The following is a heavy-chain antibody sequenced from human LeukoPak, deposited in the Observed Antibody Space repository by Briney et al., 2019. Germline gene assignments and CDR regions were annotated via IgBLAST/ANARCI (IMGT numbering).Heavy chain of an antibody. CDR2: IYYSGST. Sequence: SSETLSLTCTVSGGSISSSSYYWGWIRQPPGKGLEWIGSIYYSGSTNYNPSLKSRVTISVDTSKNQFSLKLSSVTAADTAVYYCARSLLWFGELLSFDYWGQGTLVTVSS. CDR1: GGSISSSSYY. D-gene: IGHD3-10*01. J-gene: IGHJ4*02. CDR3: ARSLLWFGELLSFDY. V-gene: IGHV4-39*07.